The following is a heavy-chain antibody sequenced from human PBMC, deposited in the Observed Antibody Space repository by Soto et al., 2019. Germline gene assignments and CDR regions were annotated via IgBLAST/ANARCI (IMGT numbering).Heavy chain of an antibody. CDR1: GYTFTSYG. CDR2: IRAYNGNT. Sequence: ASVKVSCKASGYTFTSYGISWVRQAPGQGLEWMGWIRAYNGNTNYARKLQGRVTMTTDTSTSTAYMELRSLRSDDTAVYYCARVGDTAMVTYYFDYWGQGTLVTVSS. V-gene: IGHV1-18*01. CDR3: ARVGDTAMVTYYFDY. D-gene: IGHD5-18*01. J-gene: IGHJ4*02.